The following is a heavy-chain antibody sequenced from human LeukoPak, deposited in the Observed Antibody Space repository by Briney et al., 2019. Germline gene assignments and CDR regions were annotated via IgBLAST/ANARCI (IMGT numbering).Heavy chain of an antibody. V-gene: IGHV4-59*08. CDR3: ARGAEGQQLEFDY. Sequence: PSETLSLTCTVSGGSISSYYWSWIRQPPGKGLEWIGYIYYSGSTNYNPSLKSRVTISVDTSKNQFSLKLSSVTAADTAVYYCARGAEGQQLEFDYWGQGTLVTVSS. D-gene: IGHD6-13*01. CDR2: IYYSGST. J-gene: IGHJ4*02. CDR1: GGSISSYY.